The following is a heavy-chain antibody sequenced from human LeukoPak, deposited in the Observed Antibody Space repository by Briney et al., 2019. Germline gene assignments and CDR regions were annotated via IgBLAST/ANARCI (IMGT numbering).Heavy chain of an antibody. V-gene: IGHV5-51*01. Sequence: GESLKISCKGSGYTFTNYWIGWVRQMPGKGLEWMGIIYPGDSDTRYSPSFQGQVTISVDKSINTAYVQWSSLKASDTAAYYCVRRGSCSGDGCHSNAFDLWGHGTMVIVSS. CDR3: VRRGSCSGDGCHSNAFDL. D-gene: IGHD2-15*01. CDR2: IYPGDSDT. CDR1: GYTFTNYW. J-gene: IGHJ3*01.